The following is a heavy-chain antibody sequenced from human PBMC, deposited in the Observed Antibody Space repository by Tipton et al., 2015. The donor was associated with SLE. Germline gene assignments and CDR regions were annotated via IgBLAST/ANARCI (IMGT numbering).Heavy chain of an antibody. V-gene: IGHV3-48*03. Sequence: SLRLSCAASGFTFSSYGMNWVRQAPGKGLEWVSYISSSGSTIYYADSVKGRFTISRDNAKNSLYLQMNSLRAEDTAVYYCARSAYSSSPGYFDYWGQGTLVTVPS. CDR2: ISSSGSTI. D-gene: IGHD6-6*01. J-gene: IGHJ4*02. CDR1: GFTFSSYG. CDR3: ARSAYSSSPGYFDY.